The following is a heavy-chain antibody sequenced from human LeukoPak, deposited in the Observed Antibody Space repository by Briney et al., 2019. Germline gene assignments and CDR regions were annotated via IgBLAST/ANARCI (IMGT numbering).Heavy chain of an antibody. CDR2: IFHSGST. Sequence: SETLSFTCTVSGYSISSGYYWGWIRQPPGKGLEWIGSIFHSGSTYYNPSLKSRVTIAVDTSKNQFSLKLSSVTAADTAVYYCARHRSLWGLSYWYFDLWGRGTLVTVSS. V-gene: IGHV4-38-2*02. CDR3: ARHRSLWGLSYWYFDL. D-gene: IGHD7-27*01. J-gene: IGHJ2*01. CDR1: GYSISSGYY.